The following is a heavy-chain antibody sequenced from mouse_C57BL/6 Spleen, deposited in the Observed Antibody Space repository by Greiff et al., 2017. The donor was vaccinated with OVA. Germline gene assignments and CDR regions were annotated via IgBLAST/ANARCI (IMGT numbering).Heavy chain of an antibody. V-gene: IGHV6-3*01. D-gene: IGHD2-12*01. Sequence: EVHLVESGGGLVQPGGSMKLSCVASGFTFSNYWMNWVRQSPEKGLEWVAQIRLKSDNYATHYAESVKGRFTISRDDSKSSVYLQMNNLRAEDTGIYYCTGRRGNYYAMDYWGQGTSVTVSS. CDR1: GFTFSNYW. CDR2: IRLKSDNYAT. J-gene: IGHJ4*01. CDR3: TGRRGNYYAMDY.